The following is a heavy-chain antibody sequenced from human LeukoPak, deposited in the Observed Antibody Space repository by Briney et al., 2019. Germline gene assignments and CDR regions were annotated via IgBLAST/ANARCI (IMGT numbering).Heavy chain of an antibody. CDR2: NLYSVKS. CDR3: ARLYSIEGNWFDP. J-gene: IGHJ5*02. D-gene: IGHD3-3*02. CDR1: GDSVSSTSYY. Sequence: KPSETLSLTCSVSGDSVSSTSYYWGWIRQPPGKGLEWIASNLYSVKSYYNPSFNSRVTISVDTSNNRLSLRLTSVNAADTAVYYCARLYSIEGNWFDPWGQGTLVTVSS. V-gene: IGHV4-39*01.